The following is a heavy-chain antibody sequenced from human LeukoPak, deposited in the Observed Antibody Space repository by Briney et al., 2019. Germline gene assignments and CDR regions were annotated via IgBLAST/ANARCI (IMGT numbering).Heavy chain of an antibody. D-gene: IGHD6-19*01. CDR1: VYSFTSYR. V-gene: IGHV5-51*01. J-gene: IGHJ3*02. CDR2: IYPGDSDT. CDR3: ATAKAVAGPSGAFDI. Sequence: GESLKISCQGTVYSFTSYRIGWARQVPGKGLEWMGIIYPGDSDTRYSPSFQGQVTISADKSISTAYLQWSSLKASDTAMYYCATAKAVAGPSGAFDIWGQGTMVTVSS.